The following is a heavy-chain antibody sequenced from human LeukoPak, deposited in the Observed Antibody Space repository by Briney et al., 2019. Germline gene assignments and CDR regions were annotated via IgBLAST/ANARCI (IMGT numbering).Heavy chain of an antibody. V-gene: IGHV4-59*01. D-gene: IGHD6-19*01. CDR1: GGTITNDY. CDR2: IYYTGST. CDR3: ARPQWLVTMVPWFDP. J-gene: IGHJ5*02. Sequence: SETLSLTCAVSGGTITNDYWSSIRQPPGRRLEWIGYIYYTGSTNYNPSLKSRVTISVDTSKNQFSLKLNSVTAADTAVYYCARPQWLVTMVPWFDPWGQGTLVTVSS.